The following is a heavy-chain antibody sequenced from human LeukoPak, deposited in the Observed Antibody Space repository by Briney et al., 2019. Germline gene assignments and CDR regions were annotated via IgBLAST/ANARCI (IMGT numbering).Heavy chain of an antibody. V-gene: IGHV3-23*01. Sequence: GGSLRLSCAASGFTFGTYAVNWVRQAPGKGLEWVPTIGGSGGTTYYADSVKGRFTISRDNSKNTLYLQMNSLRAEDTAVYYCAKTRWLQVYGDYWGQGTLVTVSS. CDR3: AKTRWLQVYGDY. D-gene: IGHD5-12*01. CDR1: GFTFGTYA. J-gene: IGHJ4*02. CDR2: IGGSGGTT.